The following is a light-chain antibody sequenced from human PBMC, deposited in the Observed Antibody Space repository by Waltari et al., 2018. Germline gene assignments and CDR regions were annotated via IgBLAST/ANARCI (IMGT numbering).Light chain of an antibody. J-gene: IGLJ3*02. Sequence: SALTQPRSASGSPRQSVTIPCTGTTSDGGRYHCVFWYQHHPGKAPKLMIFDVTQRPSWVPDRFSGSKSANTASLTISGLQAEDEADYYCCSFAGTYTWVFGGGTKVTVL. CDR3: CSFAGTYTWV. V-gene: IGLV2-11*01. CDR2: DVT. CDR1: TSDGGRYHC.